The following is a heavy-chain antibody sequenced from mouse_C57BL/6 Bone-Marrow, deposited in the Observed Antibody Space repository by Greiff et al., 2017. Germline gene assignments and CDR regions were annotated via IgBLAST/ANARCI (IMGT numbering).Heavy chain of an antibody. D-gene: IGHD2-3*01. CDR1: GYTFTSYT. V-gene: IGHV1-4*01. CDR2: INPSSGYT. J-gene: IGHJ3*01. CDR3: ARGGWLLPWFAY. Sequence: QVQLQLSGAELARPGASVKMSCKASGYTFTSYTMHWVKQRPGQGLEWIGYINPSSGYTKYNQKFKDKATLTADKSSSTAYMQLSSLTSEDSAVYYCARGGWLLPWFAYWGQGTLVTVSA.